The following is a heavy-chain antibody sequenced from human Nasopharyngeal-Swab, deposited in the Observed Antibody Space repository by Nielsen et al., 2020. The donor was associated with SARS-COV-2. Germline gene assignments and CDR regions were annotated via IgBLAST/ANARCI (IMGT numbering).Heavy chain of an antibody. Sequence: WVGQAPGKGLEWIGYIYYSGSTNYNPSLKSRVTISVDTSKNQFSLKLSSVTAADTAVYYCARERGAPLSERPYYYDSSGGLDAFDIWGQGTMVTVSS. CDR3: ARERGAPLSERPYYYDSSGGLDAFDI. D-gene: IGHD3-22*01. V-gene: IGHV4-59*01. CDR2: IYYSGST. J-gene: IGHJ3*02.